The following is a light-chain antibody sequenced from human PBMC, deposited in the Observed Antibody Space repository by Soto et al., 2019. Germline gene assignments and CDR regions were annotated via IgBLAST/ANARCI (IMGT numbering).Light chain of an antibody. CDR2: DAS. V-gene: IGKV1-33*01. J-gene: IGKJ2*01. Sequence: DIQMTQSPSSLSASVGDRVTITCQASQDISNYLNWYQQKPGKAPKLLIYDASNLETGVPSRFSGSGSGTDFTFTISSLQAEDIATYYCQQYFGQGTKLEIK. CDR1: QDISNY. CDR3: QQY.